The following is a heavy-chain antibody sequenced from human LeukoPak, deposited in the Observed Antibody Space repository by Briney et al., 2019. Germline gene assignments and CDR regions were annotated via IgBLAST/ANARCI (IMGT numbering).Heavy chain of an antibody. V-gene: IGHV3-48*04. D-gene: IGHD1-26*01. Sequence: GGSLRLSCAASGFTFSSYSMNWVRQAPGKGLEWVSYISSSSSTIYYADSVKGRFTISRDNAKNSLYLQMNSLRAEDTAVYYCASERPGKYSGSSPDYWGQGTLVTVSS. CDR3: ASERPGKYSGSSPDY. CDR1: GFTFSSYS. CDR2: ISSSSSTI. J-gene: IGHJ4*02.